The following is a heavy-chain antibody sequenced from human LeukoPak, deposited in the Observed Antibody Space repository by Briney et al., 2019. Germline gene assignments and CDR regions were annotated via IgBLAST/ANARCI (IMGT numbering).Heavy chain of an antibody. J-gene: IGHJ6*04. CDR3: AKDGSGSYYYYVMDV. D-gene: IGHD3-10*01. CDR2: ISYDGSNK. Sequence: GGSLRLSCAASGFTFSSYGMHWVRQAPGKGLEWVAVISYDGSNKYYADSVKGRFTISRDNSKNTLYLQMNSLRAEDTAVYYCAKDGSGSYYYYVMDVWGKGTTVTVSS. V-gene: IGHV3-30*18. CDR1: GFTFSSYG.